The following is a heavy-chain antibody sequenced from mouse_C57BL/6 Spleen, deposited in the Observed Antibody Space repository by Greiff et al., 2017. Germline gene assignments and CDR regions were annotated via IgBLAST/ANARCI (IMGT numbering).Heavy chain of an antibody. J-gene: IGHJ4*01. CDR3: AYYGSVYAMDY. CDR2: IHPNSGST. D-gene: IGHD1-1*01. Sequence: QVQLQQPGAELVKPGASVKLSCKASGYTFTSYWMHWVKQRPGQGLEWIGMIHPNSGSTNYNEKFKSKATLTVDKSSSTAYMQLSSLTTEDSAVYYCAYYGSVYAMDYWGQGTSVTVSS. CDR1: GYTFTSYW. V-gene: IGHV1-64*01.